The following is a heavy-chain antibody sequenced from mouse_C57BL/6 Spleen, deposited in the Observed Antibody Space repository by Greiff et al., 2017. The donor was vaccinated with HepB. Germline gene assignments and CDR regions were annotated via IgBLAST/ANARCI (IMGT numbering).Heavy chain of an antibody. CDR3: ARSGPIPYYFDY. J-gene: IGHJ2*01. V-gene: IGHV1-50*01. CDR2: IDPSDSYT. Sequence: QVQLQQPGAELVKPGASVKLSCKASGYTFTSYWMQWVKQRPGQGLEWIGEIDPSDSYTNYNQKFKGKATLTVDTSSSTAYMQLSSLTSEDSAVYYCARSGPIPYYFDYWGQGTTLTVSS. CDR1: GYTFTSYW. D-gene: IGHD3-1*01.